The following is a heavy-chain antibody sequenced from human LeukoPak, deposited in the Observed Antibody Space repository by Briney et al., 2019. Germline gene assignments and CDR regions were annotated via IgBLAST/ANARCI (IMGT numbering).Heavy chain of an antibody. Sequence: ASVTVSCKASGYTFNSYYMHWVRQAPGQGLEWMGIINPSGGSTSYAQKFQGRVTMTRDTSTSTVYMELSSLRSEDTAVYYCARDFMATDPEWAWFDPWGQGTLVTVSS. CDR1: GYTFNSYY. V-gene: IGHV1-46*02. D-gene: IGHD5-24*01. CDR2: INPSGGST. J-gene: IGHJ5*02. CDR3: ARDFMATDPEWAWFDP.